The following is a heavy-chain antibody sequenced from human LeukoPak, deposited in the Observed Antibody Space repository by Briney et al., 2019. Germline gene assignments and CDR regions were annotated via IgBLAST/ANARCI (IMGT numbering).Heavy chain of an antibody. CDR2: IYYSGST. D-gene: IGHD3-22*01. J-gene: IGHJ3*02. CDR3: ATKTAYYDSSGSNDDAFDI. Sequence: SETLSLTCTVSGGSISSSSDYWGWIRQPPGKGLEWIGSIYYSGSTYYNPSLKSRVTISVDTSKNQFSLKLSSVTAADTAVYYCATKTAYYDSSGSNDDAFDIWGQGTMVTVSS. V-gene: IGHV4-39*01. CDR1: GGSISSSSDY.